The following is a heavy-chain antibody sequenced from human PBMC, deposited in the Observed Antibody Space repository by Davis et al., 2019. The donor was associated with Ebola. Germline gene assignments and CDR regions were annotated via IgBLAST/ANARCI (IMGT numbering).Heavy chain of an antibody. CDR2: INHSGST. D-gene: IGHD6-13*01. J-gene: IGHJ5*02. V-gene: IGHV4-34*01. CDR3: ARSRRTSSWYLNWFDP. CDR1: GGSFSGYY. Sequence: SETLSLTCAVYGGSFSGYYWSWIRQPPGKGLEWIGEINHSGSTNYNPSLKSRVTISVDTSKNQFSLKLSSVTAADTAVYYCARSRRTSSWYLNWFDPWGQGTLVTVSS.